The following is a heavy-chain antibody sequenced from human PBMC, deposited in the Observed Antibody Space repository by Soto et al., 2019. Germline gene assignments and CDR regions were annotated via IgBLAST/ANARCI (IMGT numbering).Heavy chain of an antibody. D-gene: IGHD6-19*01. CDR3: ARPRSSGWSSYEY. V-gene: IGHV4-39*01. Sequence: LSLTCTVSGDSISRSNYYWGWIRQPPGKGLEWIGSIFYTGTTYYNPSLKSRVTISVDTSKNQLFLNLNSVAAADTAVYYCARPRSSGWSSYEYWSQGTQVTAPQ. CDR2: IFYTGTT. J-gene: IGHJ4*02. CDR1: GDSISRSNYY.